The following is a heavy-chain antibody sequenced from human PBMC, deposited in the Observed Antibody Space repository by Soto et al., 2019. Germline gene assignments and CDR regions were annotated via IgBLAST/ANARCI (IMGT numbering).Heavy chain of an antibody. V-gene: IGHV4-38-2*02. Sequence: SDTLSITCAVCGYSVSSGYDWGWIRQPPGKGLEWIGSIYHSGSTYYNPSLKSRVTISVDTSKNQFSLKLSSVTAADTAVYYCARDPAQYGSGSYYWGQPTLVTVSS. CDR1: GYSVSSGYD. J-gene: IGHJ4*02. CDR3: ARDPAQYGSGSYY. CDR2: IYHSGST. D-gene: IGHD3-10*01.